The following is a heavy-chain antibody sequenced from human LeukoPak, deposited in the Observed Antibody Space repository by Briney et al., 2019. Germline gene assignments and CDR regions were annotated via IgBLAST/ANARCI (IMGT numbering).Heavy chain of an antibody. CDR2: INHSGST. Sequence: PSETLSLTCAVYGGSFSGYYWSWIRQPPGKGLEWIGEINHSGSTNYNPSLKSRVTISVDTSKNQFSLKLSSVIAADTAVYYCARGIRYYYDSSGYYPLNCFDPWGQGTLVTVSS. CDR3: ARGIRYYYDSSGYYPLNCFDP. J-gene: IGHJ5*02. D-gene: IGHD3-22*01. V-gene: IGHV4-34*01. CDR1: GGSFSGYY.